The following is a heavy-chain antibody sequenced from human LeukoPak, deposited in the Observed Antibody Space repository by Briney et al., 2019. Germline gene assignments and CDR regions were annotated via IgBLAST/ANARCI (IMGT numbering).Heavy chain of an antibody. CDR2: IYPGDSDT. J-gene: IGHJ4*02. D-gene: IGHD6-19*01. V-gene: IGHV5-51*01. CDR3: ARGRAVAGPAPDFDY. Sequence: GEALKISCKGSGYSFTSYWIGWVRRMPGKGLEWMGIIYPGDSDTRYSASFQGQVTISADKSISTAYLQWSSLKASDTAMYYCARGRAVAGPAPDFDYWGQGTLVTVSS. CDR1: GYSFTSYW.